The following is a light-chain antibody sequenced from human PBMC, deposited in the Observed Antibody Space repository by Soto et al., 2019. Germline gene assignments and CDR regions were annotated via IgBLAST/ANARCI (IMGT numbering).Light chain of an antibody. CDR3: AQGLATPFT. CDR1: QNLLHSNGYNY. CDR2: LGS. Sequence: TQSPLSLPVTPGEPASISCRSSQNLLHSNGYNYLNWYLQKPGQSPQLLIYLGSNRASGVPDRFSGSGSGTDFTLTINRVEAEDVGLYFCAQGLATPFTFGGGTKVEIK. J-gene: IGKJ4*01. V-gene: IGKV2-28*01.